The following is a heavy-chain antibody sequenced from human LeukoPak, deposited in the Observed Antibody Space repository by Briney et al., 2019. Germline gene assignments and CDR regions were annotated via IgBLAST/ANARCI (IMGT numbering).Heavy chain of an antibody. J-gene: IGHJ3*02. V-gene: IGHV1-18*01. Sequence: ASVKVSCKASGYTFTSYGISWVRQAPGQGLEWMGWISAYNGNTNYVQRLQGRVTMTTDTSTSTAYMELRSLRSDDTAVYYCARVYYDFWSGYEYDAFDIWGQGTMVTVSS. CDR1: GYTFTSYG. D-gene: IGHD3-3*01. CDR2: ISAYNGNT. CDR3: ARVYYDFWSGYEYDAFDI.